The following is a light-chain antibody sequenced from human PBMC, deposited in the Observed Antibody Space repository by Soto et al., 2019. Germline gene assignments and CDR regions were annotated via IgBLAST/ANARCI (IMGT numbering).Light chain of an antibody. CDR1: SSDIGSDT. CDR2: SNN. J-gene: IGLJ2*01. CDR3: AALDDSMNGPV. Sequence: QSVLTQPPSASGTPGQRVTISCSGSSSDIGSDTVNCYQQLPGTAPKLLIYSNNKRPSGAPDRFFGSKSGTSASLAISGRQSEDEADYYCAALDDSMNGPVFGGGTKLTVL. V-gene: IGLV1-44*01.